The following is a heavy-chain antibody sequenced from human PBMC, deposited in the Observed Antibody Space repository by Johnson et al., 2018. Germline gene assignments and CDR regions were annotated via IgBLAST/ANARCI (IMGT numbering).Heavy chain of an antibody. J-gene: IGHJ6*02. CDR2: IIPIFGTA. V-gene: IGHV1-69*01. CDR1: GGTFSSYA. CDR3: ARFSGGGYYGMDV. D-gene: IGHD3-10*01. Sequence: QVQLVESGAEVKKPGSSVKVSCKASGGTFSSYAISWVRQAPGQGLEWMGGIIPIFGTANYAQKFQGRVTITADDSTSTAYMELSSLGSEDTGVYYWARFSGGGYYGMDVWGQGTTVTVSS.